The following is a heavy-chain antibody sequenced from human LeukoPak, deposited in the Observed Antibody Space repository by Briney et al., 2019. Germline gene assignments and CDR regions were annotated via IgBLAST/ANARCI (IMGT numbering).Heavy chain of an antibody. J-gene: IGHJ3*02. V-gene: IGHV3-21*01. CDR2: ISSSSSYI. CDR3: AIRSSGYSSPNDAFDI. CDR1: GFTFSSYS. D-gene: IGHD6-13*01. Sequence: PGGSLRLSCAASGFTFSSYSMNWVRQAPGKGLEWVSSISSSSSYIYYADSVKGRFTISRDNAKNSLYLQMNSLRAEDTAVYYCAIRSSGYSSPNDAFDIWGQGTMVTVSS.